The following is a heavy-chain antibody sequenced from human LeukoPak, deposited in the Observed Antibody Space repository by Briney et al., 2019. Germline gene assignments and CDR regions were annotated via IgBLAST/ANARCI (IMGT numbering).Heavy chain of an antibody. CDR3: AKDPTYYDYVWGSYSRPDY. Sequence: GGSLRLSCAASGFTFDAFGMTWVRQAPGKGLEWVSAIRGDAGSTGYADSVKGRFTISRDNAKNSLYLQMNSLRVEDTALYYCAKDPTYYDYVWGSYSRPDYWGQGTLVTVSS. V-gene: IGHV3-20*04. D-gene: IGHD3-16*01. J-gene: IGHJ4*02. CDR2: IRGDAGST. CDR1: GFTFDAFG.